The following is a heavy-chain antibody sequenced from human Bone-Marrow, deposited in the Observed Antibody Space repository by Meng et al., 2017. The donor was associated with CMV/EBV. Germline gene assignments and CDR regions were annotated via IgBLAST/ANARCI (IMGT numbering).Heavy chain of an antibody. CDR3: ARVAYSTLDY. V-gene: IGHV1-2*02. J-gene: IGHJ4*02. CDR2: INPNNGGT. D-gene: IGHD4-11*01. CDR1: GHTFPDYY. Sequence: QVQLVQSGAEGKKPGASVKVSCKTSGHTFPDYYINWVRQAPGQGLEWMGWINPNNGGTNYAQKFQGRVTMARDTTDNTVYMELTNLRSDDSAVYYCARVAYSTLDYWGQGTLVTVSS.